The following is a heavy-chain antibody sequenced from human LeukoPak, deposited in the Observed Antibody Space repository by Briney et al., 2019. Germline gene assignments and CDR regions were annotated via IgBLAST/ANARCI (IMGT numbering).Heavy chain of an antibody. J-gene: IGHJ4*02. V-gene: IGHV1-2*02. Sequence: ASVKVSCKASGYTFTGYYMHWVRQAPGQGLEWMGWINPNSGGTNYAQKFQGRVTMTRDTSISTAYMELSRLRSDDTAVYHCARDLGAVAGSGDFDYWGQGTLVTVSS. CDR3: ARDLGAVAGSGDFDY. CDR2: INPNSGGT. CDR1: GYTFTGYY. D-gene: IGHD6-19*01.